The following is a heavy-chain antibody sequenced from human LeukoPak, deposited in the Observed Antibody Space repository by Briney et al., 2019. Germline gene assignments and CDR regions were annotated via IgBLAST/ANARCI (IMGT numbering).Heavy chain of an antibody. CDR3: ARDQGYCTSASCRGDAFDV. D-gene: IGHD2-2*01. Sequence: GGSLRLSCAASGFSFISYGMHWVRQAPGKGLEWVGVISDDGRSKDYADSVKGRFTISRNNSKDTLYLQMNSLRAEDTAVYYCARDQGYCTSASCRGDAFDVWGQGSMVSVSS. J-gene: IGHJ3*01. CDR2: ISDDGRSK. CDR1: GFSFISYG. V-gene: IGHV3-30*03.